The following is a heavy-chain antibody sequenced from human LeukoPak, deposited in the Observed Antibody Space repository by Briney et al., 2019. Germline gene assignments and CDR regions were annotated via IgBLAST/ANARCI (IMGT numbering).Heavy chain of an antibody. D-gene: IGHD6-19*01. V-gene: IGHV4-59*01. CDR3: ARVLGIAVAGTYYYYGMDV. CDR2: IYYSGST. Sequence: SETLSLTCTVSGGSISSYYWSWIRQPPGKGLEWIGYIYYSGSTNYNPSLKSRVTISVDTSKNQFSLKLSSVTAADTAVYYCARVLGIAVAGTYYYYGMDVWGQGTTVTVSS. CDR1: GGSISSYY. J-gene: IGHJ6*02.